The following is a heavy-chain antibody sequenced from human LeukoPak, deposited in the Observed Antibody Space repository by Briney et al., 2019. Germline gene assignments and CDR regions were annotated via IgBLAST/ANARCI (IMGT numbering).Heavy chain of an antibody. V-gene: IGHV4-39*01. J-gene: IGHJ5*02. CDR3: ASHSSYVSPFRS. D-gene: IGHD3-10*02. Sequence: SETLSLTCTVSGGSTSNTSYYWGWIRQPPGKGLEWIGSIYYSGSTYYNPSLKSRVTISVDTSKNQFSLKLSPVTAADTAVYYCASHSSYVSPFRSWGRGPLVTVS. CDR2: IYYSGST. CDR1: GGSTSNTSYY.